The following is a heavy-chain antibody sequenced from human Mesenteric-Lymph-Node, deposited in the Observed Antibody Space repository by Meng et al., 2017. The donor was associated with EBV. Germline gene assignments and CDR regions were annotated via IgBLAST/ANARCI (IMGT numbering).Heavy chain of an antibody. CDR3: ATLPAASTPHFSV. V-gene: IGHV1-2*04. Sequence: QVQLVQAGSELXXXXXSXKVXCKASGYTFTGYYLHWVRQAPGQGLEWMGWINPNSGDTNYAQKFQGWVTMTRDTSINTAYMELSSLRSDATAVYYCATLPAASTPHFSVWGQGTLVTVSS. CDR1: GYTFTGYY. D-gene: IGHD2-2*01. J-gene: IGHJ4*02. CDR2: INPNSGDT.